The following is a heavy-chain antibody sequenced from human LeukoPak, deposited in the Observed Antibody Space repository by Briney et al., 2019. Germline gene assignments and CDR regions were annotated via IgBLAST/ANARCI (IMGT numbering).Heavy chain of an antibody. CDR3: AKGRQDYYGSGSSEYYYYCMDV. CDR2: ISYDGSNK. J-gene: IGHJ6*03. CDR1: GFTFSSYG. D-gene: IGHD3-10*01. Sequence: PGRSLRLSCAASGFTFSSYGMHWVRQAPGKGLEWVAVISYDGSNKYYADSVKGRFTISRDNSKNTLYLQMNSLRAEDTAVYYCAKGRQDYYGSGSSEYYYYCMDVWGKGTTVTVSS. V-gene: IGHV3-30*18.